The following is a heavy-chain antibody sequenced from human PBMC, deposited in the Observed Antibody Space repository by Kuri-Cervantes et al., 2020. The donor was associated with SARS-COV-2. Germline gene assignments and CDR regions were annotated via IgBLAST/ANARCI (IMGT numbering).Heavy chain of an antibody. J-gene: IGHJ6*03. CDR2: IKQDGSEK. V-gene: IGHV3-7*01. D-gene: IGHD6-13*01. Sequence: GGSLRLSCAASGFTFSSYWMSWVRQAPGKGLEWVANIKQDGSEKYYVDSVKGRFTISRDNAKNSLYLQMNSLRAEDTAVYYCARVGGRRGYSSSWPWRLYYYYMDVWGKGTTVTVSS. CDR1: GFTFSSYW. CDR3: ARVGGRRGYSSSWPWRLYYYYMDV.